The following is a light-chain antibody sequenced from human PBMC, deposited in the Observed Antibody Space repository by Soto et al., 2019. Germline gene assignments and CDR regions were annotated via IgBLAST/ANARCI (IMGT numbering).Light chain of an antibody. Sequence: EIVMRQSPDTPDVSTRERDTLSRSASQSVRTKLAWYQQKAGQATRLLIYDASTRATVIPARFSGSGSGTEFTLTISSLQSEDFAVYYCEQYNDWPPITFGQGTRLEIK. J-gene: IGKJ5*01. V-gene: IGKV3-15*01. CDR2: DAS. CDR1: QSVRTK. CDR3: EQYNDWPPIT.